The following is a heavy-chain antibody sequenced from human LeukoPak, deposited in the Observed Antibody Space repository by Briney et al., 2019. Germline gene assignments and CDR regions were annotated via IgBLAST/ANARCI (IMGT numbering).Heavy chain of an antibody. V-gene: IGHV1-69*05. CDR2: IIPIFGTA. CDR3: ARGSGNTVTTFRFDP. Sequence: SVKVSCKASGGTFSSYAISWVRQAPGQGLEWVGGIIPIFGTANYAQKFQGRVTITTDESTSTAYMELSSLRSEDTAVYYCARGSGNTVTTFRFDPWGQGTLVTVSS. D-gene: IGHD4-11*01. CDR1: GGTFSSYA. J-gene: IGHJ5*02.